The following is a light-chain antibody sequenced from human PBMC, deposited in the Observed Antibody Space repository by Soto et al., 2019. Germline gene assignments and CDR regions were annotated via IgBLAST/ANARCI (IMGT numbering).Light chain of an antibody. CDR2: KTS. CDR1: QSISSG. CDR3: QQYNSLWT. J-gene: IGKJ1*01. V-gene: IGKV1-5*03. Sequence: DIQMTQSPSTLSASVGDRVTITCRASQSISSGLAWYPQKPGKAPKLLIYKTSSFESGIPSRFNGSESGTEFTLTISSLQPDDFATYYCQQYNSLWTFGQGTKVQIK.